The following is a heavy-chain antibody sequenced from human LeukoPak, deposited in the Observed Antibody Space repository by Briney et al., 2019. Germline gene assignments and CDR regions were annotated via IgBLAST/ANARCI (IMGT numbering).Heavy chain of an antibody. Sequence: SQTLSLTCAVSGGSISSGGYSWSRIRQPPGKGLEWIGYIYHSGSTYYNPSLKSRVTISVDRSKNQFSLKLSSVTAADTAVYYCARLGGTYNWNDAFDPWGQGTLVTVSS. J-gene: IGHJ5*02. D-gene: IGHD1-20*01. V-gene: IGHV4-30-2*01. CDR1: GGSISSGGYS. CDR2: IYHSGST. CDR3: ARLGGTYNWNDAFDP.